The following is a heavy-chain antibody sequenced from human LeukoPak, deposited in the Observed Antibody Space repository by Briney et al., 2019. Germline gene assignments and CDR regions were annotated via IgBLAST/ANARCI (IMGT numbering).Heavy chain of an antibody. CDR2: FDPEDGET. CDR3: ATDQRGAGLGFRYGSGGYNGLDV. CDR1: GYTLTDLS. D-gene: IGHD3-10*01. J-gene: IGHJ6*02. Sequence: ASVKVSCKVSGYTLTDLSMHWVRQAPGKGLEWMGGFDPEDGETLYAQKFQGRVSMTEDTSTDTAYMELSSLRPEDTAVYYCATDQRGAGLGFRYGSGGYNGLDVWGQGTTVAVSS. V-gene: IGHV1-24*01.